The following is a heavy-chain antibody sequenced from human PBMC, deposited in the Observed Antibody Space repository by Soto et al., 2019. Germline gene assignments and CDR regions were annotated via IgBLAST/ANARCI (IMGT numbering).Heavy chain of an antibody. D-gene: IGHD2-8*02. CDR3: AKALGPTGPELDV. Sequence: EVQLVESGGGLVQPGRSLRLSCAASGFTFDDYAMHWVRQAPGKGLEWVSGISWNSGSIGYADSVKGRFTISRDNAKNSLYLQMISLRAEDTALYYCAKALGPTGPELDVLGKGTTVTVSS. J-gene: IGHJ6*04. CDR2: ISWNSGSI. CDR1: GFTFDDYA. V-gene: IGHV3-9*01.